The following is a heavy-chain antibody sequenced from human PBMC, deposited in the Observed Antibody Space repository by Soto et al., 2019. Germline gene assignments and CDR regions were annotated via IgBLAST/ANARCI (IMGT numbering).Heavy chain of an antibody. J-gene: IGHJ5*02. CDR3: ARGPTRSYNYFDP. CDR2: ISANSGIT. Sequence: QAQLVQSGPEVKKPGASVKVSCKASGYLFTNYGITWVRRAPGQGLEWMGWISANSGITYNAERLQGRVTMTTDTSTSTAYLELRNLGSDDTAIYYCARGPTRSYNYFDPWGQGPLVTVSS. CDR1: GYLFTNYG. V-gene: IGHV1-18*01.